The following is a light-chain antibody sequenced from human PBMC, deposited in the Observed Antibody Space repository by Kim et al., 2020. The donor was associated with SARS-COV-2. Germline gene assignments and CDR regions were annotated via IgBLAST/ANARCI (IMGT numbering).Light chain of an antibody. CDR2: GAS. V-gene: IGKV1-17*01. Sequence: ASVGDRVTITCRASQDIRSYLGWYQQKPGRAPKGLIYGASSLQSGVPSRFSGSGSGTESTLTISSLQPEDFATYYCLQHNTFRVTFGPGTKVDIK. J-gene: IGKJ3*01. CDR1: QDIRSY. CDR3: LQHNTFRVT.